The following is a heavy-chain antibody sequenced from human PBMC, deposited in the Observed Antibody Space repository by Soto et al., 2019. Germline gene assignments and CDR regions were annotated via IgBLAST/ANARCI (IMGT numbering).Heavy chain of an antibody. CDR2: IKQDGSEK. Sequence: EVQLVESGGGLVQPGGSLRLSCAASGFTFSSYWMSWVRQAPGKGLEWVANIKQDGSEKYYVDSVKGRFTISRDNAKNSLYLQMNSLRAEDTAVYYCARIGCSGGSCYQHAFDYWGQGTLVTVSS. CDR3: ARIGCSGGSCYQHAFDY. V-gene: IGHV3-7*01. J-gene: IGHJ4*02. D-gene: IGHD2-15*01. CDR1: GFTFSSYW.